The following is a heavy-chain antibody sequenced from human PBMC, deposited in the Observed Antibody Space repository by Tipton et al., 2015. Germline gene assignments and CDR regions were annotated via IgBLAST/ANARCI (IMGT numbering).Heavy chain of an antibody. CDR1: GGSVSSGSYY. Sequence: TLSLTCTVSGGSVSSGSYYWSWIRQPPGKGLEWIGYISFSDTTHYNPSLKSRITISLNTSKNQFSLKMSSVTAADTALYYCAKGKAASGPDDAFDIWGQGTRVTVSS. CDR3: AKGKAASGPDDAFDI. D-gene: IGHD6-13*01. V-gene: IGHV4-61*01. CDR2: ISFSDTT. J-gene: IGHJ3*02.